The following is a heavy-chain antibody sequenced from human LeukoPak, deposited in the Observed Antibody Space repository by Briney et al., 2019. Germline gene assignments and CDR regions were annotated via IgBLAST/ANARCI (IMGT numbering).Heavy chain of an antibody. Sequence: ASVKVSCKASGYTFTGYYMHWVRQAPGQGLEWMGRINPNSGGTNYAQKFQGRVTMTRDTSISTAYMELSRLRSDDTAVYYCAQTERYCSGGSCYARDYWGQGTLVTVSS. CDR3: AQTERYCSGGSCYARDY. D-gene: IGHD2-15*01. J-gene: IGHJ4*02. CDR1: GYTFTGYY. V-gene: IGHV1-2*06. CDR2: INPNSGGT.